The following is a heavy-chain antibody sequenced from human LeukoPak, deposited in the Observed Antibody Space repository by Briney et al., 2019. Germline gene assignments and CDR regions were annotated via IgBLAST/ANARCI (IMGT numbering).Heavy chain of an antibody. CDR1: GGSISSSSYY. V-gene: IGHV4-39*07. Sequence: SETLSLTCTVSGGSISSSSYYWGWIRQPPGKGLEWIGSIYYSGSTYYNPSLKSRVTISVDTSKNQFSLKLSSVTAADTAVYYCARSDRQLLSPLDYWGQGTLVTVSS. D-gene: IGHD2-2*01. CDR2: IYYSGST. J-gene: IGHJ4*02. CDR3: ARSDRQLLSPLDY.